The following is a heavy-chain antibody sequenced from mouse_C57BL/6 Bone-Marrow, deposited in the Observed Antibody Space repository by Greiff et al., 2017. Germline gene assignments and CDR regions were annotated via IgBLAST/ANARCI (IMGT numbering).Heavy chain of an antibody. Sequence: DVHLVESGGGLVKPGGSLKLSCAASGFTFSSYAMSWVRQTPEKRLEWVATISDGGSYTYYPDNVKGRFTISRDNAKNNLYLQMSHLKSEDTAMYYCARAYDFGFAYWGQGTLVTVSA. D-gene: IGHD2-4*01. J-gene: IGHJ3*01. CDR2: ISDGGSYT. V-gene: IGHV5-4*01. CDR1: GFTFSSYA. CDR3: ARAYDFGFAY.